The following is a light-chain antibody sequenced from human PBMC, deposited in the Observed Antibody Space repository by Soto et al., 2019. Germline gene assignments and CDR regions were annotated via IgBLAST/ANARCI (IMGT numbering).Light chain of an antibody. CDR3: QQYGSSSWT. J-gene: IGKJ1*01. CDR2: AAS. CDR1: QIISSNS. V-gene: IGKV3-20*01. Sequence: EIVLTQSPGTLSVSLGDRSTLSCRSSQIISSNSLAWHQQKPGQAPRLLMYAASSRATGIPDRFSGSGSGTEFTLTISRLEPEDFAVYYCQQYGSSSWTFGQGTKVDTK.